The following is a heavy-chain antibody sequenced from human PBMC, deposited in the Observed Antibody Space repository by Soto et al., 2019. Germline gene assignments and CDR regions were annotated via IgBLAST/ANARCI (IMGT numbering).Heavy chain of an antibody. V-gene: IGHV1-18*01. D-gene: IGHD2-15*01. CDR2: ISAENGDT. J-gene: IGHJ6*03. Sequence: QVQLVQSGAELKKPGASLKVSCKASGYIFLNYGVSWVRQAPGQGLEWIGWISAENGDTNYAQKFQGRATMTTDTVASTLYSDERSIVSHDTAVYFCAGGGRISGDYDYHRDLWSKWTTVTAS. CDR3: AGGGRISGDYDYHRDL. CDR1: GYIFLNYG.